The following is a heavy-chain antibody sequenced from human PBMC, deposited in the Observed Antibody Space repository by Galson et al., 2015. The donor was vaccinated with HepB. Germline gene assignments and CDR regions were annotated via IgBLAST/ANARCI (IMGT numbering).Heavy chain of an antibody. J-gene: IGHJ4*02. D-gene: IGHD5-12*01. CDR2: ISGGGSS. V-gene: IGHV3-23*01. CDR3: AKGWGSDFGY. CDR1: GFTFSSDA. Sequence: SLRLSCAASGFTFSSDAMSWVRQAPGKGLEWVSTISGGGSSYYADSVKGRFTISRDNSKNTLYLQMNSLRAEDTAIYYCAKGWGSDFGYWGQGALVTVSS.